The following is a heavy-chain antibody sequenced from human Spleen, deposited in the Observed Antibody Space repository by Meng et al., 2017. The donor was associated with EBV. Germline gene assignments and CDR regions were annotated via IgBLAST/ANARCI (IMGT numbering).Heavy chain of an antibody. CDR2: INQSGRT. CDR3: AREAGSFFGVIVYDS. CDR1: GGSLSCYY. V-gene: IGHV4-34*01. D-gene: IGHD3-3*01. Sequence: QREPQHRGAGLLKTSESMSLRVWCSGGSLSCYYSTWIRQSPWMGLEWVGEINQSGRTNYNTSPKSRVKVSVDTSKNQFSPRVTSVTAADSALYDWAREAGSFFGVIVYDSWGQGTLVTVSS. J-gene: IGHJ4*02.